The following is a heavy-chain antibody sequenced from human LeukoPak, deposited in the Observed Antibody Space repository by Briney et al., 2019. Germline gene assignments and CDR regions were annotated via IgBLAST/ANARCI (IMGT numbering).Heavy chain of an antibody. CDR1: GFTFSSYV. J-gene: IGHJ4*02. Sequence: GGSLRLSCAASGFTFSSYVMSWVRQAPGKGLEWVSSISSSSSYIYYADSVEGRFTISRDNAKNSLYLQMNSLRAEDTAVYYCAGQDGGSPFDYWGQGTLVTVSS. CDR2: ISSSSSYI. V-gene: IGHV3-21*01. CDR3: AGQDGGSPFDY. D-gene: IGHD4-23*01.